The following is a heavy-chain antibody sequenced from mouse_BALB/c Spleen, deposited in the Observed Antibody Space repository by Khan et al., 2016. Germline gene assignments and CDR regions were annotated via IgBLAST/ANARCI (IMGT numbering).Heavy chain of an antibody. CDR2: ISSGGSYT. Sequence: EVELVESGGGLVKPGGSLKLSCAASGFTFSSYAMSWVRQSPEKRLEWVAEISSGGSYTYYPDTVTGRFTISRDNAKNTLYLEMSSLRSEDTAMYYCARERLRRRPFDYWGQGTTLTVSS. CDR1: GFTFSSYA. V-gene: IGHV5-9-4*01. J-gene: IGHJ2*01. CDR3: ARERLRRRPFDY. D-gene: IGHD2-2*01.